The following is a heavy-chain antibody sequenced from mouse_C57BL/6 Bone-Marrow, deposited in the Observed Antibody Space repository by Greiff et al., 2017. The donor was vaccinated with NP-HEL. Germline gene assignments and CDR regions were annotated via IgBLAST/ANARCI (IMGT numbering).Heavy chain of an antibody. CDR1: GYTFTSYW. Sequence: VQLQQPGAGLVKPGASVKLSCKASGYTFTSYWITWVKQRPGQGLEWIGDIYPGSGSTNYNEKFKSKATLTVDTSSSTAYMQLSSLTSEDSAVYYCARLGYYGSSYEVDYFDYWGQGTTLTVSS. V-gene: IGHV1-55*01. CDR2: IYPGSGST. J-gene: IGHJ2*01. CDR3: ARLGYYGSSYEVDYFDY. D-gene: IGHD1-1*01.